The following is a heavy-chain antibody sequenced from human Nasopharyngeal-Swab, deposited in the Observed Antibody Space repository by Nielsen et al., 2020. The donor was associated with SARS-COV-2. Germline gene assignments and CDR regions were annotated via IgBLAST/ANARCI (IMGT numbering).Heavy chain of an antibody. CDR2: IYYSGSP. V-gene: IGHV4-39*07. D-gene: IGHD6-13*01. J-gene: IGHJ4*02. Sequence: WIRQPPGEGLEWIGSIYYSGSPYYNPSLKSRVTISVDTSKNQFSLKLSSVTAADTAVYYCARDRSSWYPYYFDYWGQGTLVTVSS. CDR3: ARDRSSWYPYYFDY.